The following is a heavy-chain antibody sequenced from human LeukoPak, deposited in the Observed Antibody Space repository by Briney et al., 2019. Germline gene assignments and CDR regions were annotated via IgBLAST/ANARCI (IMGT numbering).Heavy chain of an antibody. CDR3: ARDRREWERLGWYCDL. D-gene: IGHD1-26*01. J-gene: IGHJ2*01. CDR1: GYTFTGYY. V-gene: IGHV1-2*02. CDR2: INYNSGGT. Sequence: ASVKVSCKASGYTFTGYYMHWVRQAPGQGVAWMGWINYNSGGTNYAQKFQGRVTMARDTSISTAYMELSRLRSDDTAVYYCARDRREWERLGWYCDLWGRGTLVTVSS.